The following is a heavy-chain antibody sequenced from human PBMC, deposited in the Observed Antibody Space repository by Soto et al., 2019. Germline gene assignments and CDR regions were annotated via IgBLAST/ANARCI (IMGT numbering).Heavy chain of an antibody. D-gene: IGHD6-13*01. CDR2: ISYDGSNK. Sequence: QVQLVESGGGVVQAGRSLRLSCAASGFTFSSYGMHWVRQAPGKGLEWVAVISYDGSNKYYADSVKGRFTISRDNSKNTLYLQMNSLRAEDTAVYYCAKGPQQLVSDYFDYWGQGTLVTVSS. V-gene: IGHV3-30*18. CDR3: AKGPQQLVSDYFDY. CDR1: GFTFSSYG. J-gene: IGHJ4*02.